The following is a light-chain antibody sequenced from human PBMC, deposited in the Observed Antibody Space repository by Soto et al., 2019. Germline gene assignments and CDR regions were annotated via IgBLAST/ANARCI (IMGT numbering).Light chain of an antibody. CDR1: QSISSW. CDR3: QQANSFPIT. Sequence: DIQMTQSASTLSVSLGDRVNINSGASQSISSWLAWYQQKKGKAPTILIYVASALHSGVPSRFSGSGYGTDFNLTISSLQPEDFATYYCQQANSFPITFGQGTRLEIK. V-gene: IGKV1-12*01. CDR2: VAS. J-gene: IGKJ5*01.